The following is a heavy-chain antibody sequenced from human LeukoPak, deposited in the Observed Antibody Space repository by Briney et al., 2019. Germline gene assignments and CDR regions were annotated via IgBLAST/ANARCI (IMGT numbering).Heavy chain of an antibody. V-gene: IGHV3-21*01. D-gene: IGHD3-22*01. CDR3: AREMGIVVVSYYYYGMDV. CDR1: GFTFSSYS. J-gene: IGHJ6*02. CDR2: ISSSSSYI. Sequence: GGSLRLSCAASGFTFSSYSMNWVRQAPGKGLEWVSSISSSSSYIYYADSVKGRFTISRDNAKNSLYLQMNSLRAEDTAVYYCAREMGIVVVSYYYYGMDVWGQGTTVTVSS.